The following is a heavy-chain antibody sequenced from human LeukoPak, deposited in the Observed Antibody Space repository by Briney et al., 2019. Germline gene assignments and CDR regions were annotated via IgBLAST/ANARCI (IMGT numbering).Heavy chain of an antibody. J-gene: IGHJ4*02. Sequence: SETLSLTCTVSGGSISSYYWGWIRQPPGKGLEWIGYIYYSGSTNYNPSLKSRVTMSVDTSKNQFSLKLSSVTAADTAVYYCAREQWLAFDYWGQGTLVTVSS. D-gene: IGHD6-19*01. CDR1: GGSISSYY. CDR3: AREQWLAFDY. CDR2: IYYSGST. V-gene: IGHV4-59*12.